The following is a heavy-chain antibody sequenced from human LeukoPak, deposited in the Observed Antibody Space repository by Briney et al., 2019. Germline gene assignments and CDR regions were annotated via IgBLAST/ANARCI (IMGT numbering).Heavy chain of an antibody. Sequence: PGGSLRLSCAASGFTLSSYAMSWVRQAPGKGLEWVAFIRYDGSNKYYADSVKGRFTISRDNAKNTLYLQMNSLRAEDTAVYYCAKDGWFGELFPLAFGYWGQGTLVTVSS. CDR1: GFTLSSYA. CDR2: IRYDGSNK. D-gene: IGHD3-10*01. CDR3: AKDGWFGELFPLAFGY. J-gene: IGHJ4*02. V-gene: IGHV3-30*02.